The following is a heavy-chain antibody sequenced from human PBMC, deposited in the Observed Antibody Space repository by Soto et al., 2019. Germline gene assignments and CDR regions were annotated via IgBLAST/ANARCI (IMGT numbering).Heavy chain of an antibody. CDR1: GYSFTSYW. Sequence: GESLKISCKGSGYSFTSYWIGWVRQMPGKGLEWMGIIYPGDSDTRYSPSFQGQVTISADKSISTAYLQWSSLKASDTAMYYCARIERAVVVVAATEFWWFDPWGQGTLVTVSS. V-gene: IGHV5-51*01. CDR2: IYPGDSDT. J-gene: IGHJ5*02. CDR3: ARIERAVVVVAATEFWWFDP. D-gene: IGHD2-15*01.